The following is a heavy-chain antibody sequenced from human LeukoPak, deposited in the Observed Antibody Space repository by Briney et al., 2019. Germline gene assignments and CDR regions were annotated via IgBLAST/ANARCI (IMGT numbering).Heavy chain of an antibody. Sequence: PGGSLRLSCAASGFTFSKAWMSWVHQATGKGLEWLGRIKSNADGGTTDYAAPVQGRITISRDDSQNTLYLQLDSLKAEDTAVYFCSTCSWQYDSSGYDYWGQGTLVAVSS. D-gene: IGHD3-22*01. CDR2: IKSNADGGTT. CDR3: STCSWQYDSSGYDY. CDR1: GFTFSKAW. J-gene: IGHJ4*02. V-gene: IGHV3-15*01.